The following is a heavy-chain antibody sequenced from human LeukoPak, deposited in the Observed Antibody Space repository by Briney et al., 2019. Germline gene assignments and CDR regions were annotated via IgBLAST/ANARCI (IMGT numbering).Heavy chain of an antibody. Sequence: ASVKVSCKASGYTFTSYDINWVRQATGQGLEWMGWMNPNSGNTGYAQKFQGRVTMTRNTSISTAYMELSSLRSEDTAVYYCARARDYYDFWSGYYTLDYWGQGTLVTVSS. CDR2: MNPNSGNT. CDR1: GYTFTSYD. J-gene: IGHJ4*02. CDR3: ARARDYYDFWSGYYTLDY. V-gene: IGHV1-8*01. D-gene: IGHD3-3*01.